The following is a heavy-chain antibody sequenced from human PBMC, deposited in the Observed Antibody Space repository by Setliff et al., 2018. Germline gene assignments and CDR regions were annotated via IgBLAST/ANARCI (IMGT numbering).Heavy chain of an antibody. CDR1: GSTFTDSI. CDR3: ARSVRYCSTTTCQRLSGGEF. Sequence: ASVKVSCKASGSTFTDSIVNWVRQAPGQGLEWVGWFSPYNGKTYSAQKFQGRVTLTTDTSTTTAYMELRGLTSGDTAMYYCARSVRYCSTTTCQRLSGGEFWGQGTLVTVSS. CDR2: FSPYNGKT. D-gene: IGHD2-8*01. V-gene: IGHV1-18*01. J-gene: IGHJ4*02.